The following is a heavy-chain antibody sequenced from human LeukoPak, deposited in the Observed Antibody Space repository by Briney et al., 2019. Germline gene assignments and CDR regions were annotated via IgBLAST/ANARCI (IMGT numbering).Heavy chain of an antibody. CDR2: IIPIFGTA. CDR1: GGTFSSYA. CDR3: ASPRRDSSGSLIDY. Sequence: VKVSCKASGGTFSSYAISWVRQAPGQGLEWMGRIIPIFGTANYAQKFQGRVTITTDESTSTAYMELSSLRSEDTAVYYCASPRRDSSGSLIDYWGQGTLVTVSS. V-gene: IGHV1-69*05. D-gene: IGHD3-22*01. J-gene: IGHJ4*02.